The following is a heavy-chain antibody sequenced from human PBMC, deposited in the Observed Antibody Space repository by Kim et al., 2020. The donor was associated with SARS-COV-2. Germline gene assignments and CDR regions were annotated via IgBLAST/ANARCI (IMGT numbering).Heavy chain of an antibody. CDR1: GFTFSSYG. D-gene: IGHD3-9*01. Sequence: GGSLRLSCAASGFTFSSYGMHWVRQAPGKGLEWVAVIWYDGSNKYYADSVKGRFTISRDNSKNTLYLQMNSLRAEDTAVYYCARDRVVRYFDWSLVYYGMDAWGQGTTVTVSS. CDR2: IWYDGSNK. V-gene: IGHV3-33*01. CDR3: ARDRVVRYFDWSLVYYGMDA. J-gene: IGHJ6*02.